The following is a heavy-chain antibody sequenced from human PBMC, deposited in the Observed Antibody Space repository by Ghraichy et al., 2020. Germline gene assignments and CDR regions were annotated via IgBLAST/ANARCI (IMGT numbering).Heavy chain of an antibody. J-gene: IGHJ6*02. CDR3: ASCGNYYYYGMDV. CDR1: GFSFSSYW. D-gene: IGHD2-21*01. Sequence: GSLRLSCAASGFSFSSYWMHWVRQAPGKGLVWVSRINSDGSSTSYADSVKGRFTISRDNAKNTLYLQMNSLRAEDTAVYYCASCGNYYYYGMDVWGQGTTVTVSS. CDR2: INSDGSST. V-gene: IGHV3-74*01.